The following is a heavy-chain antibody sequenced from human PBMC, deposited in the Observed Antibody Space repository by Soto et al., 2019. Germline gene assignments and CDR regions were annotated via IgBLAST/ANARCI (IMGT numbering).Heavy chain of an antibody. CDR3: ARSPIAAAGQYYYYGMDV. CDR1: GGSISSYY. CDR2: IYYSGST. J-gene: IGHJ6*02. D-gene: IGHD6-13*01. Sequence: SETLSLTCTVSGGSISSYYWSWIRQPPGKGLEWIGYIYYSGSTNYNPSLKSRVTISVDTSKNQFSLKLSSVTAADTAVYYCARSPIAAAGQYYYYGMDVWGQGTTVTVSS. V-gene: IGHV4-59*01.